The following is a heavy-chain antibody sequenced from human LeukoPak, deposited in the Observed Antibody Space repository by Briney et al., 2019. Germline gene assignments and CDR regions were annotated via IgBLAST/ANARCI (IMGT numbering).Heavy chain of an antibody. CDR2: IYSGGST. CDR3: AGDLREAYCGGDCYWTGSYGMDV. D-gene: IGHD2-21*02. V-gene: IGHV3-53*01. Sequence: GGSLRLSCAAPGFTVSSNYMSWVRQAPGKGLEWVSVIYSGGSTYYADSVKGRFTISRDNSKNTLYLQMNSLRAEDTAVYYCAGDLREAYCGGDCYWTGSYGMDVWGKGTTVTVSS. J-gene: IGHJ6*04. CDR1: GFTVSSNY.